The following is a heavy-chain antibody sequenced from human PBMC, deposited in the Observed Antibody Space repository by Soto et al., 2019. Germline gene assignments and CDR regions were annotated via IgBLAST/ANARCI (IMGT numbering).Heavy chain of an antibody. CDR1: GFTFSSYG. D-gene: IGHD6-19*01. Sequence: GGSLRLSCAASGFTFSSYGMHWVRQAPGKGLEWVAVIWYDGSNKYYADSVKGRFTISRDNSKNTLYLQMNSLRAEDTAVYYCASYGYSSVLNPFDYWGQGTLVTVSS. V-gene: IGHV3-33*01. CDR2: IWYDGSNK. J-gene: IGHJ4*02. CDR3: ASYGYSSVLNPFDY.